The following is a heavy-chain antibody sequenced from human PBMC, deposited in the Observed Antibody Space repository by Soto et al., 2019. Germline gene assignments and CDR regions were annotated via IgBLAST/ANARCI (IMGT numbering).Heavy chain of an antibody. J-gene: IGHJ5*02. CDR3: ARDLEYCISTSCYHNWFDP. CDR1: GGSVSSGSYY. CDR2: IYYSGST. D-gene: IGHD2-2*01. Sequence: QVQLQESGPGLVKPSETLSLTCTVSGGSVSSGSYYWSWIRQPPGKGLEWIGYIYYSGSTNYNPSLTSRVTIPVHTSKHQFSLQLSSVTAADTAVYYCARDLEYCISTSCYHNWFDPWCQGTLVTVSS. V-gene: IGHV4-61*01.